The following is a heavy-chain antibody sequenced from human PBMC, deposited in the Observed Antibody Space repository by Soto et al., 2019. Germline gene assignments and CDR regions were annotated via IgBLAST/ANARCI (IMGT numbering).Heavy chain of an antibody. CDR1: GFTFSNYA. CDR2: IWYDGSNE. D-gene: IGHD3-22*01. CDR3: ATDSSAYYFDS. J-gene: IGHJ4*02. Sequence: QVQLVESGGGVVQPGRSLRLSCAASGFTFSNYAMHWVRQAPGKGLHWVAVIWYDGSNEYYADSVKGRITISRDNSKNTLYLQMTSLRAEDTALYSCATDSSAYYFDSWGQGTLVAVSS. V-gene: IGHV3-33*01.